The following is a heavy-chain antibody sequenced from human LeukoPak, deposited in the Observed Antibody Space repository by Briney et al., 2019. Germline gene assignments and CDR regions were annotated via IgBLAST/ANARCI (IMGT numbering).Heavy chain of an antibody. Sequence: PSETLSLTCTVSGGSISNYYWTWIRQPPGKGLEWIGYIYYRGNTNYNPSLKSRVTISIDMSKKQFSLRLTSVTAADTAIYYCARQNSRFGELPKPDTWGQGTLVTVSS. D-gene: IGHD3-10*01. J-gene: IGHJ5*02. CDR3: ARQNSRFGELPKPDT. CDR1: GGSISNYY. V-gene: IGHV4-59*01. CDR2: IYYRGNT.